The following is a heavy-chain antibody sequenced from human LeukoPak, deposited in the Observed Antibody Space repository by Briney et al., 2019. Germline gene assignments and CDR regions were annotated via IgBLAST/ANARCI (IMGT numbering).Heavy chain of an antibody. D-gene: IGHD3-10*01. Sequence: PGGSLRLSCAASGFTFSDYYMSWVRHTPGKGLEWVANINQDGGTKYYRDFAKGRFTISRDNAQNSLYLQINSLRAEDTAVYYCAREKGTLIRAMAFEMWGQGTMVTVSS. CDR1: GFTFSDYY. V-gene: IGHV3-7*01. CDR3: AREKGTLIRAMAFEM. CDR2: INQDGGTK. J-gene: IGHJ3*02.